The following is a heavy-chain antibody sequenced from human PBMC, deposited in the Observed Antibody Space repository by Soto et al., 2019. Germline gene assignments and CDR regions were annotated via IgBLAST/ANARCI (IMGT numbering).Heavy chain of an antibody. D-gene: IGHD6-19*01. J-gene: IGHJ4*02. CDR2: ISGGGETT. V-gene: IGHV3-23*01. CDR1: GFTFHTND. CDR3: AKNSGWFT. Sequence: EVHILESGGGLVQPGGSLRLSCVATGFTFHTNDMSWIRQAPGKGLEWVSLISGGGETTKYADSVKGRFTISRDNSKFTVYLEMNTLRAEDTALYYCAKNSGWFTWGQGTLVTVSS.